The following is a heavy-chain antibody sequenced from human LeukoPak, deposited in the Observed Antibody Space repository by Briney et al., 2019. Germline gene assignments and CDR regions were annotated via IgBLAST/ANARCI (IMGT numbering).Heavy chain of an antibody. CDR2: IKKDGSEK. D-gene: IGHD5-18*01. J-gene: IGHJ4*02. Sequence: AGGSLRLSCAAPGFTFSSYWMSWVRQAPGKGLEWVANIKKDGSEKYYVDSVKGRFTISRDNAKTSLYLQMNSLRAEDTAVYYCARHLSGVTGYTYGRGIDYWGQGTLVTVSS. CDR3: ARHLSGVTGYTYGRGIDY. V-gene: IGHV3-7*01. CDR1: GFTFSSYW.